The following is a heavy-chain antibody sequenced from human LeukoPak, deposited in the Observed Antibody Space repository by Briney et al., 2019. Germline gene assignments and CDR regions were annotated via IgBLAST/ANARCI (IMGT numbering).Heavy chain of an antibody. CDR3: VFGECSSTSCYPRRDY. CDR2: INAYSGNT. Sequence: ASVKVSCKASGYRFTTYGIIWVRQAPGQGLEWMGWINAYSGNTDYTQNLQGRVTMATDTSTATAYMELRSLRSDDTAVYYCVFGECSSTSCYPRRDYWGQGTLDTVSS. J-gene: IGHJ4*02. CDR1: GYRFTTYG. V-gene: IGHV1-18*01. D-gene: IGHD2-2*01.